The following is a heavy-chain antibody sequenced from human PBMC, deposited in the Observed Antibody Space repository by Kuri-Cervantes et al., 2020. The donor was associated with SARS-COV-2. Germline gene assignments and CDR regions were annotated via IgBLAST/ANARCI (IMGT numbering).Heavy chain of an antibody. CDR3: TTDLPNPTYPRYYYYYYGMDV. CDR2: IKGKTDGGTT. V-gene: IGHV3-15*01. Sequence: GESLKISCAASGFTFSNAWMSWVRQAPGKGLEWVGRIKGKTDGGTTDYAAPVKGRFTISRDDSKNTLYLQMNSLKTEDTAVYYCTTDLPNPTYPRYYYYYYGMDVWGQGTTVTVSS. CDR1: GFTFSNAW. J-gene: IGHJ6*02. D-gene: IGHD2-2*02.